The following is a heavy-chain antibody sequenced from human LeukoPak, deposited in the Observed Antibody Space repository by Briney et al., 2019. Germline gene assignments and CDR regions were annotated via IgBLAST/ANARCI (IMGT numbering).Heavy chain of an antibody. D-gene: IGHD3-10*01. CDR1: GITLSNYG. Sequence: GGSLRLSCAVSGITLSNYGMSWVRQAPGRGLEWVAGISGSGGGTVYADSVKGRFTISRDNPKNTLYLQMNSLRAEDTAVYFCAKRGVVIRVVLVGFHKEAYYFDSWGQGALVTVSS. CDR2: ISGSGGGT. CDR3: AKRGVVIRVVLVGFHKEAYYFDS. J-gene: IGHJ4*02. V-gene: IGHV3-23*01.